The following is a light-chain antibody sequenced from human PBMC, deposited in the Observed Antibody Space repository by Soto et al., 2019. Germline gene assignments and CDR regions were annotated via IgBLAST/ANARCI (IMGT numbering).Light chain of an antibody. Sequence: QSVLTQSPSASASLGASVKLTCTLSSGHSSYTIAWHQQQPEKGPRYLMTLNSDGSHSKGDGIPDRFSGSSSGAERYLSISSHQSEDEADYYCQTWGTGIEVFGGGTKLTVL. CDR3: QTWGTGIEV. V-gene: IGLV4-69*01. CDR2: LNSDGSH. CDR1: SGHSSYT. J-gene: IGLJ3*02.